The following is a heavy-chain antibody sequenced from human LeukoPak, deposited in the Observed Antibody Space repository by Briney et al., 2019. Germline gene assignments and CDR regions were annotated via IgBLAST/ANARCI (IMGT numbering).Heavy chain of an antibody. Sequence: PGGSLRLSCAASGFTFSSYWMHWVRQAPGKGLVWVSRINSDGSSTSYADSVKGRFTISRDNAKNSLYLQMNSLRAEDTAVYYCAELGLTMIGGVWGKGTTVTISS. CDR3: AELGLTMIGGV. CDR2: INSDGSST. J-gene: IGHJ6*04. V-gene: IGHV3-74*01. CDR1: GFTFSSYW. D-gene: IGHD3-10*02.